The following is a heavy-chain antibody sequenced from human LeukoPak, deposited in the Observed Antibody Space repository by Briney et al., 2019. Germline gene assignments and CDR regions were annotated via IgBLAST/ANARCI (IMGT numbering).Heavy chain of an antibody. D-gene: IGHD3-3*01. CDR2: ISYDGSNK. J-gene: IGHJ1*01. Sequence: GGSLRLSCAASGFTFSSYAMHWVRQAPGKGLEWVAVISYDGSNKYYADSVKGRFTISRDNSKNTLYLQMNSLRAEDTAVYYCARPAPYYDFWSGYYQYFQHWSQGTLVTVSS. CDR3: ARPAPYYDFWSGYYQYFQH. V-gene: IGHV3-30-3*01. CDR1: GFTFSSYA.